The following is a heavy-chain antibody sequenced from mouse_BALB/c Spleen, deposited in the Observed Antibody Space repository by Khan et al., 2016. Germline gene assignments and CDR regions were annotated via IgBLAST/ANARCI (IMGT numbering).Heavy chain of an antibody. CDR2: IYPGGGYI. Sequence: QMQLEESGAELVRPGTSVKISCKASGYTFTNYWLGWVKQRPGHGLEWIGDIYPGGGYINYNEKFKGKATLTADTSSSTAYMQLSSLTAEDSAVYFCARSLLRVRTDYWGQGTTLTVSS. J-gene: IGHJ2*01. D-gene: IGHD1-2*01. CDR1: GYTFTNYW. CDR3: ARSLLRVRTDY. V-gene: IGHV1-63*02.